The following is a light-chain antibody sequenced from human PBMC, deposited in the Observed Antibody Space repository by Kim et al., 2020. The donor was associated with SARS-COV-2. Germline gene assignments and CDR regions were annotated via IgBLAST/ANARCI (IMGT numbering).Light chain of an antibody. CDR2: DVS. J-gene: IGLJ3*02. CDR3: SSFAGSDGV. CDR1: SSDVGAYNY. V-gene: IGLV2-8*01. Sequence: PVQSVTISCTGTSSDVGAYNYVSWYQQYPGKAPKLVIYDVSKRPSGVPCRFSGSKSGNTASLTVSGLEAGGVADYFCSSFAGSDGVFGGGTNLTVL.